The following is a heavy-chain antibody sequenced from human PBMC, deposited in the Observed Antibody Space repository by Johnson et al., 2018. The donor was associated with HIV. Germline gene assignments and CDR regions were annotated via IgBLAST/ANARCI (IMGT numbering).Heavy chain of an antibody. D-gene: IGHD3-22*01. CDR1: GFTVSSNY. Sequence: MLLVESGGGLIQPGGSLRLSCAASGFTVSSNYMSWVRQAPGKGLEWVSVIYSGGSTYYADPVKGRFTISRDSSKNTLYLQMNSLRAEDTAVYYCARGGRVYDSSGYYAFDIWGRGTVVTVTS. V-gene: IGHV3-66*03. CDR2: IYSGGST. J-gene: IGHJ3*02. CDR3: ARGGRVYDSSGYYAFDI.